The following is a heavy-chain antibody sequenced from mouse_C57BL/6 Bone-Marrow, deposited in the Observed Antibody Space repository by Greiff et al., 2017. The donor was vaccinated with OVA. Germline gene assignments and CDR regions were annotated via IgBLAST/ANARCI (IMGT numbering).Heavy chain of an antibody. D-gene: IGHD5-1*01. CDR1: GYTFTSYW. J-gene: IGHJ2*01. CDR2: IHPNSGST. V-gene: IGHV1-64*01. Sequence: VQLQQPGAELVKPGASVKLSCKASGYTFTSYWMHWVKQRPGQGLEWLGMIHPNSGSTNYNEKFKSKATLTVDKAYSTAYLQLSRLTSEDSAVEDCARAEEYDNWGKGTTRTVSS. CDR3: ARAEEYDN.